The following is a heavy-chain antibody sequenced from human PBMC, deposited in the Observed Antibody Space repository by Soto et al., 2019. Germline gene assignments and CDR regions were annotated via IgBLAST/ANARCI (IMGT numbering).Heavy chain of an antibody. V-gene: IGHV4-4*09. Sequence: QVQMQESGPGLVKPSETLSLTCTVSGDSVRNQYXXXXXXXXXRGLEWIGYIYRSGSTKYNPSLKSRLTISVDTSKNQFSLKLSSVTAADTAVYYCARTLDYGHMDVWGKGTTVTVSS. J-gene: IGHJ6*03. CDR1: GDSVRNQY. CDR3: ARTLDYGHMDV. CDR2: IYRSGST. D-gene: IGHD3-16*01.